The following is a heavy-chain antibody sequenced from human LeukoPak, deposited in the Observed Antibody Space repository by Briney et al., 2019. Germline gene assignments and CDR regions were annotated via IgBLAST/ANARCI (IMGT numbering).Heavy chain of an antibody. J-gene: IGHJ4*02. CDR2: IGTGGDT. V-gene: IGHV3-13*01. Sequence: TGGSLRLSCATSGFTFSSYDMHWVRQGTGKGLEWVSGIGTGGDTYYPDSVKGRFTISRENAKKSLFLQMNSLRAVDTAVYYCGRRNSFDFWGQGTLVTVSS. CDR3: GRRNSFDF. CDR1: GFTFSSYD.